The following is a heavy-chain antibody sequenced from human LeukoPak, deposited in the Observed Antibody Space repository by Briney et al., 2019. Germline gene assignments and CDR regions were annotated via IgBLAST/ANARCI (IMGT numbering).Heavy chain of an antibody. J-gene: IGHJ3*02. D-gene: IGHD3-3*01. CDR2: INHSGST. Sequence: PSETLSLTCAVYGGSFSGYYWSWIRQPPGKGLEWIGEINHSGSTNYNPSLKSRVTISVDTSKNQFSLKLSSVTAADTAVYYCARRGLYDFWSGYYRDAFDIWGQGTMVTVSS. CDR1: GGSFSGYY. V-gene: IGHV4-34*01. CDR3: ARRGLYDFWSGYYRDAFDI.